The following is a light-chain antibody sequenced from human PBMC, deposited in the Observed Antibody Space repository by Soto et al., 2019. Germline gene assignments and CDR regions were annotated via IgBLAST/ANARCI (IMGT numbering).Light chain of an antibody. CDR1: SSNIGAPFD. V-gene: IGLV1-40*01. Sequence: QSVLTQPPSVSGAPGQRVTISCTGSSSNIGAPFDVYWFQQLPGTAPKRLIYGNTNRPSGVPDRFSASKSGTSASLAITGLRAEDEADYYCQSYDSSLRGVLFGGGTKLTVL. CDR3: QSYDSSLRGVL. CDR2: GNT. J-gene: IGLJ2*01.